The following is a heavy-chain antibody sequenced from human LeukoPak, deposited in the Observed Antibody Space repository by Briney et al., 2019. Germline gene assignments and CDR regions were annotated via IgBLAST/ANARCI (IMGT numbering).Heavy chain of an antibody. V-gene: IGHV1-18*01. D-gene: IGHD2-2*01. J-gene: IGHJ3*02. Sequence: ASVKVSCEASGYTFTSYGISWVRQAPGQGLEWMGWISTYNGNTSYAQKLQGRVTMTTDTSTSTAYMELRSLRSDDTAVYYCASWGKGFCSSTSCYGDDAFDIWGQGTMVTVSS. CDR2: ISTYNGNT. CDR1: GYTFTSYG. CDR3: ASWGKGFCSSTSCYGDDAFDI.